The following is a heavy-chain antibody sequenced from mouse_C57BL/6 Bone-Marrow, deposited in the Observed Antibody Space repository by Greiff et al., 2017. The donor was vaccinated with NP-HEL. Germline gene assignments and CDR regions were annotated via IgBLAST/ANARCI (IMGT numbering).Heavy chain of an antibody. CDR3: ARRVDGYGYFDY. CDR1: GYSFTGYF. V-gene: IGHV1-20*01. CDR2: INPYNGDT. D-gene: IGHD2-2*01. Sequence: EVKVVESGPELVKPGDSVKISCKASGYSFTGYFMNWVMQSHGKSLEWIGRINPYNGDTFYNQKFKGKATLTVDKSSSTAHMELRSLTSEDSAVYYCARRVDGYGYFDYWGQGTTLTVSS. J-gene: IGHJ2*01.